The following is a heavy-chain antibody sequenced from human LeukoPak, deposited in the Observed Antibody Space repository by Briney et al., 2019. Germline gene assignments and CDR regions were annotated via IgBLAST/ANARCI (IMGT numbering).Heavy chain of an antibody. CDR2: ISYDGSNK. J-gene: IGHJ4*02. CDR1: GFTFSSYA. V-gene: IGHV3-30-3*01. Sequence: GGSLRLSCAASGFTFSSYAMHWVRQAPGKGLEWVAVISYDGSNKYYADSVKGRFTISRDNSKNTLYLQMNSLRAEDTAVYYCARAPTRYCSGGSCYLPFDHWGQGTLVTVSS. D-gene: IGHD2-15*01. CDR3: ARAPTRYCSGGSCYLPFDH.